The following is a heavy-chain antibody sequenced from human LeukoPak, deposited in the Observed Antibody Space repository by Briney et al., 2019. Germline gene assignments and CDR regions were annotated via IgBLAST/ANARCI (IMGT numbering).Heavy chain of an antibody. CDR2: IKSKTDGGTT. J-gene: IGHJ6*02. CDR3: TTDRTVRALYDFWSGFSPYGMDV. V-gene: IGHV3-15*01. D-gene: IGHD3-3*01. CDR1: GFTFSNAW. Sequence: GGSLRLSCAASGFTFSNAWMSWVRQAPGKGLEWVGRIKSKTDGGTTDYAAPVKGRFTISRDDSKNTLYLQMNSLKTEDTAVYYCTTDRTVRALYDFWSGFSPYGMDVWGQGTTVTVSS.